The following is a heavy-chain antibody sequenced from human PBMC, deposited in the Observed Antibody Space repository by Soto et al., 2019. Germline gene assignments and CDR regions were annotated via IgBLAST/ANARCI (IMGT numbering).Heavy chain of an antibody. D-gene: IGHD2-15*01. CDR2: IYYSGST. CDR3: ARVLGYCSGGSCYEPNWFDP. V-gene: IGHV4-39*01. CDR1: GGSISSSSYY. J-gene: IGHJ5*02. Sequence: PSETLSLTCTVSGGSISSSSYYWGWIRQPPGKGLEWIGSIYYSGSTYYNPSLKSRVTISVDTSKNQFSLKLSSVTAADTAVYYCARVLGYCSGGSCYEPNWFDPWGQGTLVTVSS.